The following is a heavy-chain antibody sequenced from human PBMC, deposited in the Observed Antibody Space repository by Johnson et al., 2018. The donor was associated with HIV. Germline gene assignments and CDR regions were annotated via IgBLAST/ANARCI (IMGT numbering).Heavy chain of an antibody. Sequence: QMQLVESGGGVVQPGRSLRLSCAASGFTFSSYAMHWVRQAPGKGLEWVAAICCDGSSTYYADSVKGRFTISRDNSKNTLYLHMNSLRAEDTAVYSCASMAARGVAAFDIWGQGTMVTVSS. CDR1: GFTFSSYA. CDR3: ASMAARGVAAFDI. V-gene: IGHV3-33*01. D-gene: IGHD6-6*01. J-gene: IGHJ3*02. CDR2: ICCDGSST.